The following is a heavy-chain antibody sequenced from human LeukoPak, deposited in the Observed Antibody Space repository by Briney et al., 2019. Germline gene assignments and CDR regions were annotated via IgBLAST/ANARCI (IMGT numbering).Heavy chain of an antibody. J-gene: IGHJ4*02. Sequence: ASVKVSCKASGYTFTGYYMHWVRQAPGQGLEWMGRINPNSGGTNYAQKFQGRVTMTRDTSISTAYMELSRLRSDDTAVYYCAREWCTNGVCYIDYWGQGTLVTVSS. D-gene: IGHD2-8*01. CDR1: GYTFTGYY. CDR2: INPNSGGT. CDR3: AREWCTNGVCYIDY. V-gene: IGHV1-2*06.